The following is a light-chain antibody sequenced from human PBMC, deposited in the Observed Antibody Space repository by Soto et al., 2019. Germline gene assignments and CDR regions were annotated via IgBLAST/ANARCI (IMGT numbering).Light chain of an antibody. J-gene: IGLJ3*02. CDR2: RSN. V-gene: IGLV1-47*01. Sequence: QSALTQPPSASGTPGQSVTICCSGSSSNIGGTYVSWFQQVPGTAPKLLIYRSNQRPSGVPDRFSGSKSGTSASLAISGLRSEDEADYYCASWVCSLSRWVFGGGTKLTVL. CDR1: SSNIGGTY. CDR3: ASWVCSLSRWV.